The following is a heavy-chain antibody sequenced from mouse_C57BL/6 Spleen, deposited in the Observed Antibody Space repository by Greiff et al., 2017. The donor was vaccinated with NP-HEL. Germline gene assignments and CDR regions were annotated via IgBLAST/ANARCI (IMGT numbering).Heavy chain of an antibody. CDR1: GFTFSSYG. J-gene: IGHJ2*01. Sequence: EVKVVESGGDLVKPGGSLKLSCAASGFTFSSYGMSWVRQTPDKRLEWVATISSGGSYTYYPDSVKGRFTISRDNAKNTLYLQMSSLKSEDTAMYYCARQDYYGSSWGYWGQGTTLTVSS. V-gene: IGHV5-6*01. CDR3: ARQDYYGSSWGY. CDR2: ISSGGSYT. D-gene: IGHD1-1*01.